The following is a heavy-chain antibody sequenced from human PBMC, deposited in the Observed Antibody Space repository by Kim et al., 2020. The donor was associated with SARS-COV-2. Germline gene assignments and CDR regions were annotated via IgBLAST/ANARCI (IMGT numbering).Heavy chain of an antibody. CDR3: AKEASGAYIDY. J-gene: IGHJ4*02. V-gene: IGHV3-33*06. CDR2: IWYDGSNK. CDR1: GFTFSSYG. D-gene: IGHD3-16*01. Sequence: GGSLRLSWAASGFTFSSYGMHWVRQAPGKGLEWVAVIWYDGSNKYYADSVKGRFTISRDNSKNTLYLQMNSLRAEDTAVYYCAKEASGAYIDYWGQGTLVTVSS.